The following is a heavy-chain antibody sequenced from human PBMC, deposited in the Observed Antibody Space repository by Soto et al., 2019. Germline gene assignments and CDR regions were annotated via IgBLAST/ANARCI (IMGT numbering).Heavy chain of an antibody. CDR1: GGSISSSSYY. D-gene: IGHD3-22*01. CDR2: IYYTGST. CDR3: ARQRRYYYDSSGYPDY. Sequence: PWETLSLTCTVSGGSISSSSYYWGWIRQAPGKGLEWIGSIYYTGSTYYNPSLKSRVTISVDTSKNQFSLKLSSVTAADTAVYYCARQRRYYYDSSGYPDYWGQGTLVTVSS. V-gene: IGHV4-39*01. J-gene: IGHJ4*02.